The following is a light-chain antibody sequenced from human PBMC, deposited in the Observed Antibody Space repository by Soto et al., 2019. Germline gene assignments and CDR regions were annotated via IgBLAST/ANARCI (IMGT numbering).Light chain of an antibody. Sequence: DIQMTQSRSSVSASVGDRVTITCRASQGIDTWLGWYQQKPGKAPKLLIYAASSLQSGVPSRFSGSGSGTDFTLTIHSLQPEDFATYYCQQANSFPITFGQGTRLEIK. V-gene: IGKV1-12*01. CDR3: QQANSFPIT. CDR1: QGIDTW. J-gene: IGKJ5*01. CDR2: AAS.